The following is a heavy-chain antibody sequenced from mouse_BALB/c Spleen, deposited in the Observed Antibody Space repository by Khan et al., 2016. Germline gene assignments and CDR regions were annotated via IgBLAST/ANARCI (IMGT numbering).Heavy chain of an antibody. CDR3: ASYYDYDGGFAY. J-gene: IGHJ3*01. D-gene: IGHD2-4*01. CDR1: GFSITGFA. V-gene: IGHV2-6-7*01. CDR2: IWGDGST. Sequence: VELVESGPGLVAPSQSLSITCTVSGFSITGFAVNWVRQPPGKGLEWLGVIWGDGSTDYDSALKSRLSISKDDSNSQVFLKMNSLQTDDTARYYCASYYDYDGGFAYWGQGTLVTVSA.